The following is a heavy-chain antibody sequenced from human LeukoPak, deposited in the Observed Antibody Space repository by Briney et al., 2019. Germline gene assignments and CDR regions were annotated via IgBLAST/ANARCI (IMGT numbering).Heavy chain of an antibody. Sequence: EWVSSIISNNLPIFYADSVKGRFTISRDNAKNSLYLQMNNLRAEDTAVYYCVGPDSQFDCWGQGTLVTVSS. V-gene: IGHV3-21*01. CDR2: IISNNLPI. D-gene: IGHD3-10*01. CDR3: VGPDSQFDC. J-gene: IGHJ4*02.